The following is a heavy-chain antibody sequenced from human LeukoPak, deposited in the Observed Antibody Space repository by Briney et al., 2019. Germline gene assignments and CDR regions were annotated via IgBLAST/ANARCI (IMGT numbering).Heavy chain of an antibody. CDR1: GGSIGSSSYY. Sequence: SSETLSLTCTVSGGSIGSSSYYWGWIRQPPGKGLEWIGSIYYSGSTYYNPSLKSRVTISVDTSKNQFSLKLSSVTAADTAVYYCARHEPLNAFDIWGQGTMVTVSS. CDR3: ARHEPLNAFDI. CDR2: IYYSGST. V-gene: IGHV4-39*01. J-gene: IGHJ3*02.